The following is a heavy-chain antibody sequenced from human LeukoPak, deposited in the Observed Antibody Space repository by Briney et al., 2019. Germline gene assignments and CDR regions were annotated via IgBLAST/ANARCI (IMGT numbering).Heavy chain of an antibody. CDR3: ARGEQWPNAYYYYYMDV. V-gene: IGHV3-11*01. Sequence: GGSLRLSCAASGFTFSDYYMSWIRQAPGKGLEWVSYISSSGSTIYYADSVKGRFTISRDNAKNSLYLQMNSLRAEDTAVYYCARGEQWPNAYYYYYMDVWGKGTTVTISS. CDR1: GFTFSDYY. D-gene: IGHD6-19*01. J-gene: IGHJ6*03. CDR2: ISSSGSTI.